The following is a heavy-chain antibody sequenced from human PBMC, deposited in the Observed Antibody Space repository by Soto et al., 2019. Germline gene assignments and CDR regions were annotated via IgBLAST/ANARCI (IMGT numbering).Heavy chain of an antibody. CDR2: IYYSGST. Sequence: SETLSLTCTVSGGSISSSSYYWGWIRQPPGKGLEWIGSIYYSGSTYYNPSLKSRVTISVDTSKNQFSLKLSSVTAADTAVYYCARCEYSGYDPVLYYYYMDVWGKGTTVTVSS. CDR3: ARCEYSGYDPVLYYYYMDV. V-gene: IGHV4-39*01. J-gene: IGHJ6*03. D-gene: IGHD5-12*01. CDR1: GGSISSSSYY.